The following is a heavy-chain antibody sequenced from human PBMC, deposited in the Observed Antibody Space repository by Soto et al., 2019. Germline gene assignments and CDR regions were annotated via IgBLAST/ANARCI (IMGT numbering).Heavy chain of an antibody. CDR2: ISGSGGST. CDR1: GFTFSSYA. Sequence: GGSLRLSCAASGFTFSSYAMSWVRQAPGKGLEWVSAISGSGGSTYDADSVKGRFTISRDNSKNTLYLQMNSLRAEDTAVYYCAKDLPEGIAVAALYYYYGMDVWGQGTTVTVSS. J-gene: IGHJ6*02. CDR3: AKDLPEGIAVAALYYYYGMDV. D-gene: IGHD6-19*01. V-gene: IGHV3-23*01.